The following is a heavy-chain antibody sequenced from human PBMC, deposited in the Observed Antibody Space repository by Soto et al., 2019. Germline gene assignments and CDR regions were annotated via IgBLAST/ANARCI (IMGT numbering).Heavy chain of an antibody. V-gene: IGHV1-2*02. D-gene: IGHD3-9*01. CDR1: GYTFTGYY. CDR3: ARCRKSFRTGSPMDDYGMDV. J-gene: IGHJ6*02. CDR2: IHPSLGGT. Sequence: ASVKVSCKASGYTFTGYYIHWVRQAPGQGLELMGWIHPSLGGTDHAQKFQGRVTLTRDTSVNTAYMELSNLTSDDTAIYYCARCRKSFRTGSPMDDYGMDVWGQGTTVTVSS.